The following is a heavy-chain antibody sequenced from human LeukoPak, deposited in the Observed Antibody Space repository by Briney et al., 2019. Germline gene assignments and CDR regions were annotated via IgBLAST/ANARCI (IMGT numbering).Heavy chain of an antibody. Sequence: ASVKVSCKAFGGTFSSYAISWVRQAPGQGLEWMGRIIPILGIANYAQKFQGRVTITADKSTSTAYMELSSLRSEDTAVYYCARVDGYNTGGFDYWGQGTLVTVSS. CDR2: IIPILGIA. CDR3: ARVDGYNTGGFDY. J-gene: IGHJ4*02. D-gene: IGHD5-24*01. CDR1: GGTFSSYA. V-gene: IGHV1-69*04.